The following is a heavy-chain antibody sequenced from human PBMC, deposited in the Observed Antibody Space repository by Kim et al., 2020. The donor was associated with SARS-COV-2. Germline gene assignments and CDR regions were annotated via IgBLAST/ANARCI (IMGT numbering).Heavy chain of an antibody. CDR3: ARGGGVDSIDY. D-gene: IGHD2-8*02. CDR1: GFTVSSSY. CDR2: IYSDGST. Sequence: GGSLRLSCAASGFTVSSSYMSWVRQAPGKGLEWVSVIYSDGSTYYADSMKGRFTISRHNSENTVYLQMNSLRAEDTAVYYCARGGGVDSIDYWGQGTLVTVSS. J-gene: IGHJ4*02. V-gene: IGHV3-53*04.